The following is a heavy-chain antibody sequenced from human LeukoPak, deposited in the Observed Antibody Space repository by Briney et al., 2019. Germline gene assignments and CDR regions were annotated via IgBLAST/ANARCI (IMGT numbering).Heavy chain of an antibody. CDR3: ARTYDTSGYYYAFDY. Sequence: NPSGTLSLTCAVSGASISSSHWWSWVRPAPGKGLEWSGEIYHSGSTNYNPSLKSRVTISVDKSKNQFSLKLSSVTAADTAVYYCARTYDTSGYYYAFDYWGQGTLVSVSS. J-gene: IGHJ4*02. D-gene: IGHD3-22*01. CDR2: IYHSGST. CDR1: GASISSSHW. V-gene: IGHV4-4*02.